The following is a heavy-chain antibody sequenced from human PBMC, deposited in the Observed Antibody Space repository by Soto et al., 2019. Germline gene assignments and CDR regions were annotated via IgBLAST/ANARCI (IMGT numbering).Heavy chain of an antibody. J-gene: IGHJ4*02. CDR3: ARLGGYYQAFDQ. D-gene: IGHD3-22*01. CDR2: IYYSGST. Sequence: PSETLSLTCAVSGGSISSGGFYWSWIRQHPGKGLEWIGYIYYSGSTYYNPSLKSRVIISVDTSKNQFSLRLRSVTAADTAVYYCARLGGYYQAFDQWGQGSLVTVSS. V-gene: IGHV4-31*11. CDR1: GGSISSGGFY.